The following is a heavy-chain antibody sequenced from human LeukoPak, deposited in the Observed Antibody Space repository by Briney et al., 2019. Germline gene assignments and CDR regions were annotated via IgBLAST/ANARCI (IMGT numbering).Heavy chain of an antibody. CDR2: IYYSGST. Sequence: SETLSLTCTVPGGSISSSSYYWGWIRQPPGKGLEWIGSIYYSGSTYYNPSLKSRVTISVDTSKNQFSLKLSSVTAADTAVYYCARVVSGGSYYYYYMDVWGKGTTVTVSS. V-gene: IGHV4-39*07. CDR3: ARVVSGGSYYYYYMDV. CDR1: GGSISSSSYY. D-gene: IGHD1-26*01. J-gene: IGHJ6*03.